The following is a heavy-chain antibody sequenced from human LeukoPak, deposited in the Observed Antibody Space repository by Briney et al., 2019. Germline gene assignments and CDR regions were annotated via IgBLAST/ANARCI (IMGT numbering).Heavy chain of an antibody. V-gene: IGHV3-9*01. Sequence: GRSLRLSCAAPGFTFDDYAMDWVRQAPGKGLEWVSGISWNSGSIGYADSVKGRFTISRDNAKNSVYLQMNSLRAEDTALYYCARGGSWWLQYQALPAGFDYWGQGTLVTVSS. CDR1: GFTFDDYA. J-gene: IGHJ4*02. CDR3: ARGGSWWLQYQALPAGFDY. D-gene: IGHD2-2*01. CDR2: ISWNSGSI.